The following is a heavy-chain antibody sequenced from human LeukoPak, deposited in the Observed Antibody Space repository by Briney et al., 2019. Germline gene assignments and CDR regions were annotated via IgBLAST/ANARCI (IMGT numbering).Heavy chain of an antibody. J-gene: IGHJ6*03. CDR3: ARTEYYYYYYMDV. D-gene: IGHD1/OR15-1a*01. Sequence: SCKASGGTFSSYAMHWVRQAPGKGLEWVAVISYDGSNKYYADSLKGRFTVSRDNSKNTLYLQVNSLRAEDTAVYYCARTEYYYYYYMDVWGKGTTVTVSS. V-gene: IGHV3-30*04. CDR2: ISYDGSNK. CDR1: GGTFSSYA.